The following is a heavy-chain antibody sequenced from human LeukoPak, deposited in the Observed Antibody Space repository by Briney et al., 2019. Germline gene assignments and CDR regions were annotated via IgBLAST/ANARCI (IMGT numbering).Heavy chain of an antibody. D-gene: IGHD4-17*01. CDR3: ARDSAYDYGDYADAFDI. Sequence: SETLSLTCTVSGGSISSYYWSWIRQPPGKGLEWIGYIYYSGSTNYNPSLKSRVTISVDTSKNQFSLKLSSVTAADTAVYYCARDSAYDYGDYADAFDIWGQGTMVTVSS. J-gene: IGHJ3*02. CDR1: GGSISSYY. CDR2: IYYSGST. V-gene: IGHV4-59*01.